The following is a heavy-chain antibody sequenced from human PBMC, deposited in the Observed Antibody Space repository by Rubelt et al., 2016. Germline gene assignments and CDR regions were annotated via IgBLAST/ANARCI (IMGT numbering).Heavy chain of an antibody. CDR1: GFTFSRYW. V-gene: IGHV3-74*01. Sequence: EVQLVESGGGLVQPGGSLRLSCAASGFTFSRYWMHWVRQVPGKGLVWVSRSNSDGSSTTYADSVKGRFTIPEANAKNTRVRQMSSLRAEDTAVYYCTNHGLDAFDIWGQGTMVTGSS. CDR3: TNHGLDAFDI. J-gene: IGHJ3*02. CDR2: SNSDGSST. D-gene: IGHD1-14*01.